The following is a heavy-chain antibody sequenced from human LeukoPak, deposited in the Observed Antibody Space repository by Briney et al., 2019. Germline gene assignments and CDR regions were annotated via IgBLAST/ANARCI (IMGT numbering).Heavy chain of an antibody. Sequence: PGRSLRLSCAASGFTFSNYGMHWVRQAPGKGLEWVAVIWHDGSNKNYADSVKGRFTISRDNSKNVLYLQMNILRAEDTAVYYCARGAGGCFDYWGQGTLVTVSS. J-gene: IGHJ4*02. CDR2: IWHDGSNK. CDR3: ARGAGGCFDY. CDR1: GFTFSNYG. D-gene: IGHD3-10*01. V-gene: IGHV3-33*01.